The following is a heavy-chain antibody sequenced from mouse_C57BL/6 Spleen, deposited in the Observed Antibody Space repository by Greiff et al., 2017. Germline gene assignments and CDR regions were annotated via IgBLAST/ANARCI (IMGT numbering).Heavy chain of an antibody. CDR3: ADLHRDYFDY. J-gene: IGHJ2*01. CDR1: GYTFTSYW. Sequence: VQLQQPGAELVKPGASVKLSCKASGYTFTSYWMHWVKQRPGQGLEWIGMIHPNSGSTNYNEKFKSKATLTVDKSSSSAYMQLSSLTAEASAVYYCADLHRDYFDYWGQGTTLTVSS. D-gene: IGHD6-1*01. CDR2: IHPNSGST. V-gene: IGHV1-64*01.